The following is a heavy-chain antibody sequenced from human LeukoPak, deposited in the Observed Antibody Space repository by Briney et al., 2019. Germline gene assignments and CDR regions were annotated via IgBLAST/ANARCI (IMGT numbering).Heavy chain of an antibody. V-gene: IGHV4-39*07. CDR1: GGSISDINYY. CDR2: VYYSGST. Sequence: SETLSLTCNVSGGSISDINYYWAWVRQPPGTGLEWIASVYYSGSTHYNPSLKSRVTISGDTSKNQFSLKLSSVTAADTAVYYCARGGGLRDILTGYPYYFDYWGQGTLVTVSS. CDR3: ARGGGLRDILTGYPYYFDY. J-gene: IGHJ4*02. D-gene: IGHD3-9*01.